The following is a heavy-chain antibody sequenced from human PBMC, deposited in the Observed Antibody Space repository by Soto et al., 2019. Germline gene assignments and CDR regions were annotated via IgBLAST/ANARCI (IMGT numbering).Heavy chain of an antibody. V-gene: IGHV1-69*01. CDR3: ARSVHHIVVVTAKYHYGMDV. CDR2: IIPIFGTA. J-gene: IGHJ6*02. D-gene: IGHD2-21*02. Sequence: QVQLVQSGAEVKKPGSSVKVSCKASGGTFSSYAISWVLQAPGQGLEWMGGIIPIFGTANYAQKFQGRVTITADESTSTAYMELSTLRSEDTAVYYCARSVHHIVVVTAKYHYGMDVWGQGPTVTVSS. CDR1: GGTFSSYA.